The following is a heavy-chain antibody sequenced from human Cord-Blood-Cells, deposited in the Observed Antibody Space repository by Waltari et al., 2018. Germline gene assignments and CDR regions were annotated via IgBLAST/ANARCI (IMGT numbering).Heavy chain of an antibody. CDR1: GFTFSSYG. CDR3: ARDQRKSSGWYYYYYGMDV. CDR2: IWYDGSNK. J-gene: IGHJ6*02. D-gene: IGHD6-19*01. V-gene: IGHV3-33*01. Sequence: AASGFTFSSYGMHWVRQAPGKGLEWVAVIWYDGSNKYYADSVKGRFTISRDNSKNTLYLQMNSLRAEDTAVYYCARDQRKSSGWYYYYYGMDVWGQGTTVTVSS.